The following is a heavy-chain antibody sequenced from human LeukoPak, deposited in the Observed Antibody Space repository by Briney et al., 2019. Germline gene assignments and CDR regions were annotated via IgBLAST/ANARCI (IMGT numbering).Heavy chain of an antibody. Sequence: GGSLRLSCAASGFTFSSHGMHWVRQAPGKGLEWVSIIWYDGSDEYYADSVKGRFSISRDNSKNTLYLQMNSLRAEDTAVYYCARDGGYHSSGPFDYWGQGTLVTVSS. CDR2: IWYDGSDE. CDR3: ARDGGYHSSGPFDY. D-gene: IGHD3-22*01. CDR1: GFTFSSHG. V-gene: IGHV3-33*01. J-gene: IGHJ4*02.